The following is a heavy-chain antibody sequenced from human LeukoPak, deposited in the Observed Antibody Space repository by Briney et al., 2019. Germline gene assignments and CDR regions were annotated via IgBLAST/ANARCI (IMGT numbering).Heavy chain of an antibody. Sequence: GASVKVSCKASGYTFTGYYIHWVRQAPGQGLEWMGWINPNSGGTNYPQKFQDWVTMTTDTSTSTAYMELRSLRSDDTAVYYCAFQANYDFWSGSVDWFDPWGQGTLVTVSS. CDR1: GYTFTGYY. CDR3: AFQANYDFWSGSVDWFDP. D-gene: IGHD3-3*01. CDR2: INPNSGGT. J-gene: IGHJ5*02. V-gene: IGHV1-2*04.